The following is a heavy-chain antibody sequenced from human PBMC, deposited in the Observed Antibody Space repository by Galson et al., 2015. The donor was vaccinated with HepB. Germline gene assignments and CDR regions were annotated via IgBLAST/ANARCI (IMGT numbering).Heavy chain of an antibody. CDR2: ISNSSSTI. Sequence: SLRLSCAASGFTFSSYSMHWVRQAPGKGLEWVSYISNSSSTIYYADSVKGRFTISRDNAKNSLYLQMNSLRDEYTAVYYCAIRDSSSWPASFDYLGQVTLVTVSS. V-gene: IGHV3-48*02. D-gene: IGHD6-13*01. CDR1: GFTFSSYS. J-gene: IGHJ4*02. CDR3: AIRDSSSWPASFDY.